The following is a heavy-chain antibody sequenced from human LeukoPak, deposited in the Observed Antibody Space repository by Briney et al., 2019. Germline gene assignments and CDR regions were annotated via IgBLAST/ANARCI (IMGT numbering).Heavy chain of an antibody. Sequence: ASVKVSCKASGYTFTGYYMHWVRQAPGQGLEWMGWINPNSGGTNYAQKFQGWVTMTRDTSISTAYMELSRLRSDDTAVYYCARDHEQWLGYYGMDVWGQGTTVTVSS. CDR3: ARDHEQWLGYYGMDV. CDR1: GYTFTGYY. CDR2: INPNSGGT. D-gene: IGHD6-19*01. J-gene: IGHJ6*02. V-gene: IGHV1-2*04.